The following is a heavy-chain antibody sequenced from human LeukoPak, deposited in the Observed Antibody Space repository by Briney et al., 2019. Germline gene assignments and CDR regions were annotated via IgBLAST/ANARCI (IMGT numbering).Heavy chain of an antibody. CDR2: ISSGGTTI. D-gene: IGHD3-16*02. V-gene: IGHV3-48*01. CDR3: APLYRKSGDAFDI. Sequence: PGGSLRLSCVASGFTFSGYTMNWVRQAPGKGLEWISYISSGGTTIYEADSVKGRFTISRDNSKNTLYLHMTSLRAEDTAIYYCAPLYRKSGDAFDIWGHGTMVTVSS. CDR1: GFTFSGYT. J-gene: IGHJ3*02.